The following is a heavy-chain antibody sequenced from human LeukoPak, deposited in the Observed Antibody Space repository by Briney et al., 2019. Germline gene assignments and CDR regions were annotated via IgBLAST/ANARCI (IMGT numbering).Heavy chain of an antibody. D-gene: IGHD3-22*01. Sequence: GGSLRLSCAASGFTFSDYYMSWVRQAPGKGLEWVSYISSSGSTIYYADSVKGRFTISRDNAKNSLYLQMNSLRAEDTAVYYCARETYYYDSSGYYYYYYIDVWGKGTTVTVSS. J-gene: IGHJ6*03. V-gene: IGHV3-11*04. CDR2: ISSSGSTI. CDR3: ARETYYYDSSGYYYYYYIDV. CDR1: GFTFSDYY.